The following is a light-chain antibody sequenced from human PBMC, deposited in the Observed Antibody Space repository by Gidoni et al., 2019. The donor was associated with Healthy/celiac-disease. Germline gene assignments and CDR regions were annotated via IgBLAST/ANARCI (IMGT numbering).Light chain of an antibody. CDR2: EVS. Sequence: QSALPQPPSVSGSPGQSVPISCPVTSSDVGSYNRVSWYQQPPGTAPKLMIYEVSNRPSGVPDRFSGSQSGNTASLTISWLQAEDEADYYCSSYTSSSTDVVFGGGTKLTVL. CDR1: SSDVGSYNR. J-gene: IGLJ2*01. CDR3: SSYTSSSTDVV. V-gene: IGLV2-18*02.